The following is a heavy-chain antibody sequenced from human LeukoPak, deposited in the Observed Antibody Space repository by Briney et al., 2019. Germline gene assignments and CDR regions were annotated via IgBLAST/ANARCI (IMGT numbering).Heavy chain of an antibody. CDR1: GYSISSGYY. Sequence: SETLSLTCAVSGYSISSGYYWGWIRQPPGKGLDWIGNIYHSGGTYYNPSLKSRVTISVDTSNNQFSLRLSSVTAADTAVYYCARTMLRGVFDYWGQGTLVTVSS. J-gene: IGHJ4*02. CDR3: ARTMLRGVFDY. CDR2: IYHSGGT. V-gene: IGHV4-38-2*01. D-gene: IGHD3-10*01.